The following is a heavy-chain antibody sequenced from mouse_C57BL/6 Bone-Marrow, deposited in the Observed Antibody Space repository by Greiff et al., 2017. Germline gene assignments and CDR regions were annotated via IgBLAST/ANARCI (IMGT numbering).Heavy chain of an antibody. CDR2: ISSGSSTI. D-gene: IGHD4-1*01. J-gene: IGHJ2*01. Sequence: EVHLVESGGGLVKPGGSLKLSCAASGFTFSDYGMHWVRQAPEKGLEWVAYISSGSSTIYYADTVKGRFTISRDNAKNTLFLQMTSLRSEDTAMYYCARPGGTDYFDYWGQGTTLTVSS. V-gene: IGHV5-17*01. CDR1: GFTFSDYG. CDR3: ARPGGTDYFDY.